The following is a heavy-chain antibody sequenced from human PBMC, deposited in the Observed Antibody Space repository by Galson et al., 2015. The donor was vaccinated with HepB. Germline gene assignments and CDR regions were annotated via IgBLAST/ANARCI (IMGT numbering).Heavy chain of an antibody. V-gene: IGHV1-69*06. J-gene: IGHJ6*02. CDR1: GGTFSSYA. D-gene: IGHD2-2*01. CDR3: VEGYQLLWGVYYYYGMDV. CDR2: IIPIFGTA. Sequence: SVKVSCKASGGTFSSYAISWVRQAPGQGLEWMGGIIPIFGTANYAQKFQGRVTITADKSTSTAYMELSSLRSEDTAVYYRVEGYQLLWGVYYYYGMDVWGQGTTVTVSS.